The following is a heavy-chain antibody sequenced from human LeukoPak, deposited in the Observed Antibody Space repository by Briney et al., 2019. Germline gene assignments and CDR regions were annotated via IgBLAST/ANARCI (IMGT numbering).Heavy chain of an antibody. CDR1: GFTFSSYW. CDR3: ARASYSSSWYRN. J-gene: IGHJ4*02. V-gene: IGHV3-74*01. CDR2: INSDGSST. D-gene: IGHD6-13*01. Sequence: GGSLRLSYAASGFTFSSYWMHWVRQAPGKGLVWVSRINSDGSSTSYADSVKGRFTISRDNAKNTLYLQMNSLRAEDTAVYYCARASYSSSWYRNWGQGTLVTVSS.